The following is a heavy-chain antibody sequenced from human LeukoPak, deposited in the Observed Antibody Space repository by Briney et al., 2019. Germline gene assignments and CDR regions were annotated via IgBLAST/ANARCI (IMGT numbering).Heavy chain of an antibody. J-gene: IGHJ4*02. Sequence: PGGSLRLSCAASGFAFSSYAVHWVRQAPGKGLECVAVVSHDGSKKYYADFVKGQFTISRDNSKNTLYLHMNSLIPEDTAVYFCAKDWKFYYVSGSFFPDNWGQGTLVTVSS. CDR3: AKDWKFYYVSGSFFPDN. CDR1: GFAFSSYA. CDR2: VSHDGSKK. D-gene: IGHD3-10*01. V-gene: IGHV3-30-3*01.